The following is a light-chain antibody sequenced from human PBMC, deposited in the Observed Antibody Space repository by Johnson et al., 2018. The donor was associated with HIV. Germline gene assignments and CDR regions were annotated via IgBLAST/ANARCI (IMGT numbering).Light chain of an antibody. CDR1: SSNIGNNY. CDR3: GTWDSSLSSGGV. Sequence: QLVLTQPPSVSAAPGQKVTISCSGSSSNIGNNYVSWYQQLPGTAPKLLIYENNKRPSGIPDRFSGSTSGTSANLGITGLQPGDEADYYCGTWDSSLSSGGVFGTGTKVTVL. J-gene: IGLJ1*01. V-gene: IGLV1-51*02. CDR2: ENN.